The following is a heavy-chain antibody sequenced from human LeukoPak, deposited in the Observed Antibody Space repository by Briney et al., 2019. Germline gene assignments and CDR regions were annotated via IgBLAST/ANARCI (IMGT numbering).Heavy chain of an antibody. CDR2: INWNGGST. Sequence: GGSLRLSCAASGFTFDDYGMSWVRQAPGKGLEWVSGINWNGGSTGYADSVKGRFTISRDNAKNSLYLQMNSLRAEDTALYHCASFYYVSSGYYSHVWGQGTTVTVSS. CDR3: ASFYYVSSGYYSHV. D-gene: IGHD3-22*01. CDR1: GFTFDDYG. V-gene: IGHV3-20*01. J-gene: IGHJ6*02.